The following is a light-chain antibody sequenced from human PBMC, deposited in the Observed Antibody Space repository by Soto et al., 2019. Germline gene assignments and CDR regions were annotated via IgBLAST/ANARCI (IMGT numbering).Light chain of an antibody. V-gene: IGLV2-14*01. Sequence: QSVLTQPASVSGSPGQSITISCIGTSSYIGRYNYVSWYQQYPGKAPKFIIYDVSNRPSGVSNRFSGSKSGNTASLTISGLQAEDEADYYCSSYISSSTSVFGTGTKVTV. CDR1: SSYIGRYNY. CDR2: DVS. J-gene: IGLJ1*01. CDR3: SSYISSSTSV.